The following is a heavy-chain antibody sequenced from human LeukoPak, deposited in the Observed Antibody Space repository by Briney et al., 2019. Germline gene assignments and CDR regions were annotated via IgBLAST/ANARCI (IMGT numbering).Heavy chain of an antibody. CDR2: INTDGGGT. V-gene: IGHV3-74*01. Sequence: QSGGSLRLSCAASGFTFSSYWMSWVRQAPGKGLVWVSRINTDGGGTSYADSVKGRFTISRDNAKNTLYLQMNSLRAEDTAVYYCARGNAHAFDIWGQGTMVTVSS. D-gene: IGHD1-1*01. CDR3: ARGNAHAFDI. J-gene: IGHJ3*02. CDR1: GFTFSSYW.